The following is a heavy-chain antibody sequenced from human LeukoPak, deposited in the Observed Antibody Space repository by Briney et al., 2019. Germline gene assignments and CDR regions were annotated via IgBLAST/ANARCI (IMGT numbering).Heavy chain of an antibody. CDR1: GFSFTRYS. V-gene: IGHV3-48*02. Sequence: GSLRLSCVASGFSFTRYSMNWVRQAPGKGLQWVSYIRSSGDIIHYADSVKGRFTISRDTAKNTLYLQMNNLRDEDTAVYYCARDPMALDFWGRGTLVTVSS. D-gene: IGHD3-10*01. CDR3: ARDPMALDF. CDR2: IRSSGDII. J-gene: IGHJ4*02.